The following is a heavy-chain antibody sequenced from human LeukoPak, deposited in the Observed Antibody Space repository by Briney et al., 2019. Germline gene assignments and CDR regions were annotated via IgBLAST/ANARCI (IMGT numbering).Heavy chain of an antibody. J-gene: IGHJ4*02. V-gene: IGHV6-1*01. D-gene: IGHD3-16*01. CDR2: TYYRSKWYN. CDR3: ARDRAHLNMFGLRLGETNYFDY. Sequence: SQTLSLTCAISGDSVSSNSAAWNWIRQSPSRGLEWLGRTYYRSKWYNDYAVSVKSRITINPDTSKNQFFLQLNSVTPEDTAVYYCARDRAHLNMFGLRLGETNYFDYWGQGTLVTVSS. CDR1: GDSVSSNSAA.